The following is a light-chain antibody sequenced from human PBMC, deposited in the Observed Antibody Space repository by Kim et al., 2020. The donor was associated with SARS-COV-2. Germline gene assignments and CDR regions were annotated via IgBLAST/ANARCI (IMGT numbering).Light chain of an antibody. CDR2: GNN. Sequence: ELTQPPSASGTPGQRVTISCSGSSSNIGNNHVYWYQQLPGMAPKLLIYGNNQRPSGVPDRFSGSKSGTSASLAISGLRSEDEADYYCAAWDDSLSGWVFGGGTQLTVL. CDR3: AAWDDSLSGWV. CDR1: SSNIGNNH. V-gene: IGLV1-47*01. J-gene: IGLJ3*02.